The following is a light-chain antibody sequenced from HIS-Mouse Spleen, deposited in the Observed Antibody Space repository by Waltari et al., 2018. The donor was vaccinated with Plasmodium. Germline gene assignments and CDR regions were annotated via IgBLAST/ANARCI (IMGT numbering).Light chain of an antibody. CDR3: QSADSSGTPNWV. CDR1: ALPKPY. V-gene: IGLV3-25*03. CDR2: KDS. J-gene: IGLJ3*02. Sequence: SYELTQPPSVSVSPGQTARITCPGDALPKPYAYWYQQKPRQAPVLVIYKDSERPSGFPERFSGPSSGTTVTLTISGVQAEDEADYYCQSADSSGTPNWVFGGGTKLTVL.